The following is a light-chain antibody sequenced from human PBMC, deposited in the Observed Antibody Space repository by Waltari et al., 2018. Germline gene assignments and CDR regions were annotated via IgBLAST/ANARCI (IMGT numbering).Light chain of an antibody. CDR2: WAS. J-gene: IGKJ1*01. V-gene: IGKV4-1*01. Sequence: DIVMTQSPDSLAVSLGERATINCKSSQSVLFSSNSKNYLAWYQQKPGQPPKRLIYWASTRESGVPDRVSGSGSGTDFTLTISSLQAEDVAVYYCQQFYTTPPTFGQGTKVEIK. CDR3: QQFYTTPPT. CDR1: QSVLFSSNSKNY.